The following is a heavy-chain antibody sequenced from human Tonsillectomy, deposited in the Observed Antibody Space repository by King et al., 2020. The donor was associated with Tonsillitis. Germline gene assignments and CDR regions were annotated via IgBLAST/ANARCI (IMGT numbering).Heavy chain of an antibody. CDR3: ARRATNFDY. J-gene: IGHJ4*02. CDR1: GGSISGYH. Sequence: VQLQESGPGLVKPSETLSLTCSVSGGSISGYHWSWIRQPPGKGLEWVGYIYDNGRTNYHPSLNSRVTISVDTSKKQPSLKLISLTAADSAVYYCARRATNFDYWGQGALVIVSS. D-gene: IGHD1-26*01. V-gene: IGHV4-59*08. CDR2: IYDNGRT.